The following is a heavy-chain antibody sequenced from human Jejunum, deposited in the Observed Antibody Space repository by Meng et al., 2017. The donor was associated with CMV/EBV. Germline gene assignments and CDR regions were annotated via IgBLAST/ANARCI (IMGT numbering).Heavy chain of an antibody. J-gene: IGHJ4*02. Sequence: FRTSGLRWVRQAPGGGLEWVAFIWRDESSWRDVSDRHYADSVKGRFTISRDNSKNTLYLQMNSLRADDTAVYYCARDAHNQNFDYWGQGTLVTVSS. CDR2: IWRDESSWRDVSDR. V-gene: IGHV3-30*02. CDR3: ARDAHNQNFDY. D-gene: IGHD1-1*01. CDR1: FRTSG.